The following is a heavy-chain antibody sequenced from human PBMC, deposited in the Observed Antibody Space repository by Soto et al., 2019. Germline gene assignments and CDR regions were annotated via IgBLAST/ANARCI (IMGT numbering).Heavy chain of an antibody. CDR3: AKDRWEFTRYFDS. J-gene: IGHJ4*02. V-gene: IGHV3-30*18. Sequence: QVQLVESGGGVVQPGTSLRLSCAASGFTFSTYAMHWVRQAPGKGLEWVATISKDGNDQYYADSVKGRFTVSRDNSKNTVSLQMHSLRPEATAFYYCAKDRWEFTRYFDSWGQGPLVTVSS. CDR2: ISKDGNDQ. D-gene: IGHD1-26*01. CDR1: GFTFSTYA.